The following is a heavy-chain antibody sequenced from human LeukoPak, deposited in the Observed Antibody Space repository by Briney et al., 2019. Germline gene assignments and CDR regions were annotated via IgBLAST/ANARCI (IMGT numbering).Heavy chain of an antibody. CDR1: GFTFSSYG. CDR2: IWYGGSNK. CDR3: ARAMYSNSFYFDY. Sequence: GGSLRLSCAASGFTFSSYGMHWVRQAPGKGLEWVAVIWYGGSNKYYADSVKGRFTISRDNSKNTLYLQMNSLSAEDTAVYYCARAMYSNSFYFDYWGQGALVTVSS. V-gene: IGHV3-33*08. D-gene: IGHD6-6*01. J-gene: IGHJ4*02.